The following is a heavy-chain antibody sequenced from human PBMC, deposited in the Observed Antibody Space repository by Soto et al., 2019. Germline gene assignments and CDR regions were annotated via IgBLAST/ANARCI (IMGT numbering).Heavy chain of an antibody. CDR2: MYHSGST. D-gene: IGHD5-18*01. CDR3: AREGYNFGPFDY. Sequence: SETLSLTCAVSGGSISSGGYSWSWIRQPPGKGLEWIGYMYHSGSTYYNPSLKSRVTISIDRSKNQFSLKFNSVTAADTAVYYCAREGYNFGPFDYWGQGALVTVS. J-gene: IGHJ4*02. CDR1: GGSISSGGYS. V-gene: IGHV4-30-2*01.